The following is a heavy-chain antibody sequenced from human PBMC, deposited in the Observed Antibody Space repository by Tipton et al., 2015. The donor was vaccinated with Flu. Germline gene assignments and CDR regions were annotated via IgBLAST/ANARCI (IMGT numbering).Heavy chain of an antibody. CDR3: ASWSGSLSSRFDY. V-gene: IGHV4-59*01. Sequence: GLVKPSETLSLNCNVSGGSFNKYYWSWIRQVPGKGLEWMGYIYSSGDTLYNPSLKSRVTISVDTFKKQISLKLDSVTAADTVVDYCASWSGSLSSRFDYWGQGALVTVS. CDR2: IYSSGDT. J-gene: IGHJ4*02. CDR1: GGSFNKYY. D-gene: IGHD3-3*01.